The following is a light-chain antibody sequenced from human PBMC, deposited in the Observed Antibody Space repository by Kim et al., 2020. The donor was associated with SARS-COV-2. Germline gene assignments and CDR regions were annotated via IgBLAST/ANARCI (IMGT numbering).Light chain of an antibody. CDR2: DAS. CDR1: QSISNS. Sequence: SPGERATLSCRASQSISNSVAWYQQKPGQAPRLLIYDASNRATGIPARFSGSGSGTDFTLTITSLEPEDFAVYFCHQRANWPIFTFGPGTKVDIK. J-gene: IGKJ3*01. V-gene: IGKV3-11*01. CDR3: HQRANWPIFT.